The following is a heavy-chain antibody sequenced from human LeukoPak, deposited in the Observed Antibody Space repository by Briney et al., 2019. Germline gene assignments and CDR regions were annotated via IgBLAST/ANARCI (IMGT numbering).Heavy chain of an antibody. CDR3: ARVGYCGDDCYPFDY. Sequence: NSSETLSLTCTVSGYSISSGYYWGWIRQPPGQGLEWIGSIYHSGSTYYNPSLKSRVTISVDTSKNQFSLKLSSVTAADTAVYYCARVGYCGDDCYPFDYWGQGTLTTISS. V-gene: IGHV4-38-2*02. D-gene: IGHD2-21*02. CDR2: IYHSGST. CDR1: GYSISSGYY. J-gene: IGHJ4*02.